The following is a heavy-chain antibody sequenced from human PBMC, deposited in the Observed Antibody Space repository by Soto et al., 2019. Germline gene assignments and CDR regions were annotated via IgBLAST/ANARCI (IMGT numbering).Heavy chain of an antibody. D-gene: IGHD6-13*01. J-gene: IGHJ5*02. Sequence: QITLKESGPTLVEPTQTLTLTCAFSGFSLSTNGVGVGWIRQPPGKALEWLAFIYWDDDKRYSPSLRTRLTIIKDTSITQVVLIMTNMDPVDTGTYYCAYRQDYRSSWDSGWFDPCGQGTLVTVSS. V-gene: IGHV2-5*02. CDR3: AYRQDYRSSWDSGWFDP. CDR2: IYWDDDK. CDR1: GFSLSTNGVG.